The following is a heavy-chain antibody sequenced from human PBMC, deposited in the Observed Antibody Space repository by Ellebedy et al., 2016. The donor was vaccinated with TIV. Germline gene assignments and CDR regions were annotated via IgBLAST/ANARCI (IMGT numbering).Heavy chain of an antibody. CDR3: ARGVYGDNYYYYYGMDV. D-gene: IGHD4-17*01. V-gene: IGHV1-69*06. CDR2: IIPIFGTA. Sequence: SVKVSXXASGGTFSSYAISWVRQAPGQGLEWMGGIIPIFGTANYAQKFQGRVTITADKSTSTAYMELSSLRSEDTAVYYCARGVYGDNYYYYYGMDVWGQGTTVTVSS. CDR1: GGTFSSYA. J-gene: IGHJ6*02.